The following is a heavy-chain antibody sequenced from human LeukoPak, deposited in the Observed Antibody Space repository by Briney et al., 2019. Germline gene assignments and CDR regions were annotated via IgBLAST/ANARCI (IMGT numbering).Heavy chain of an antibody. CDR2: IKSKTDGGTT. J-gene: IGHJ4*02. D-gene: IGHD3-22*01. CDR1: GFTFSNAW. V-gene: IGHV3-15*01. Sequence: PGGSLRLSCAASGFTFSNAWMSWVRQAPGKGLEWVGRIKSKTDGGTTDYAAPVKGRFTISRDDSKNTLYLQMNSLETEDTAVYYCTTEFSGYSSPFDYWGQGTLVTVSS. CDR3: TTEFSGYSSPFDY.